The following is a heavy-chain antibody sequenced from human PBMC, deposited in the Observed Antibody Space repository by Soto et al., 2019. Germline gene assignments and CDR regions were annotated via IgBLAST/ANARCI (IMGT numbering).Heavy chain of an antibody. CDR2: MNEDGGTT. V-gene: IGHV3-74*01. CDR3: ASDLSGRADV. Sequence: GGSLRLSCAASGFTFSSYWMHWVRQAPGKGLVWVSRMNEDGGTTDYADSVKGRFTISRDNAKNTLYLQMNSLRVEDTAVYYCASDLSGRADVWGXGTTVTVS. D-gene: IGHD3-10*01. J-gene: IGHJ6*02. CDR1: GFTFSSYW.